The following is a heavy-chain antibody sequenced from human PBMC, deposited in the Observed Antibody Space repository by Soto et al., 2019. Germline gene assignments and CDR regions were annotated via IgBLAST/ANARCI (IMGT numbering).Heavy chain of an antibody. CDR2: ISSYNAKT. J-gene: IGHJ4*02. Sequence: QVQLVQSGAEVKKPGASVKVSCKASGDTVTGYGVTWVRQAPGQGLEWMGWISSYNAKTRYAQKFQGRVSMTTDTSTTTVKMELRSLTSDDTAVYYCATGGGQRYGEFDFWGQGTLVIVSA. D-gene: IGHD1-26*01. CDR3: ATGGGQRYGEFDF. CDR1: GDTVTGYG. V-gene: IGHV1-18*01.